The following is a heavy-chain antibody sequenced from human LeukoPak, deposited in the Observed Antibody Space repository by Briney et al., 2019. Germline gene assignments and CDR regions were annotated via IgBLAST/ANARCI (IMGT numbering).Heavy chain of an antibody. D-gene: IGHD2-21*01. CDR2: FDPEDGET. Sequence: ASEKVSSTVSGYTLTQLSMHRVRHAPGKGLEWKGGFDPEDGETIYAQKFQGRVTMTEDTSTDTAYMELSSLRSEDTAVYYCATESVATFDYWGQGTLVTVSS. J-gene: IGHJ4*02. CDR1: GYTLTQLS. CDR3: ATESVATFDY. V-gene: IGHV1-24*01.